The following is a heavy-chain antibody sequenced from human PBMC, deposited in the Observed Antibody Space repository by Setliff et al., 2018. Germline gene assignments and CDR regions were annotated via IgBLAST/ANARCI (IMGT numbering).Heavy chain of an antibody. J-gene: IGHJ4*02. CDR1: GYSISSDSY. D-gene: IGHD3-22*01. CDR3: ARHYYDSGGYYIDY. V-gene: IGHV4-38-2*01. CDR2: IYHSGRN. Sequence: SETLSLTCAVSGYSISSDSYWGWIRQPPGKGLEWIGSIYHSGRNYYNPSLKSRVIISVDTSKNQFSLKLSSLTAADTAVYYCARHYYDSGGYYIDYWGQGTLVTVSS.